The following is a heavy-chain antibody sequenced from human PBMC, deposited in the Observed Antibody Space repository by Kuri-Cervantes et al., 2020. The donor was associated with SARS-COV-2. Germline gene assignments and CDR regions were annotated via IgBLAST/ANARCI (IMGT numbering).Heavy chain of an antibody. CDR1: GGSISSSSYY. CDR3: ARHDRAQPGSYYDY. CDR2: IYYSGST. Sequence: SETLSLTCTVSGGSISSSSYYWGWIRQPPGEGLEWIGSIYYSGSTYYNPSLKSRVTISVDTSKNQFSLKLSSVTAADTAVYYCARHDRAQPGSYYDYWGQGTLVTVSS. J-gene: IGHJ4*02. V-gene: IGHV4-39*01. D-gene: IGHD1-26*01.